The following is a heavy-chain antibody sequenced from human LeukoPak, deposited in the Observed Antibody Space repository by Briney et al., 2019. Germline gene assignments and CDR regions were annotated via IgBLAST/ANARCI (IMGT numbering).Heavy chain of an antibody. Sequence: ASVKVSCKVSGYTFTGYYMHWVRQAPGQGLEWMGWINPNSGGTNYAQKFQGRVTMTRDTSISTAYMELSRLRSDDTAVYYCAREPAVDYYDSSGYYPANDYWGQGTLVTVSS. CDR3: AREPAVDYYDSSGYYPANDY. V-gene: IGHV1-2*02. D-gene: IGHD3-22*01. CDR2: INPNSGGT. CDR1: GYTFTGYY. J-gene: IGHJ4*02.